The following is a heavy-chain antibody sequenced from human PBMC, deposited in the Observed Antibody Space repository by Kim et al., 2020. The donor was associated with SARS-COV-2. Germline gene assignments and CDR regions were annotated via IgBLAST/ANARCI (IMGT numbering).Heavy chain of an antibody. J-gene: IGHJ5*02. D-gene: IGHD2-2*01. V-gene: IGHV4-59*13. CDR3: AREVVFGLIDP. CDR2: IYYSGST. CDR1: GGSISSYY. Sequence: SETLSLTCTVSGGSISSYYWSWIRQPPGKGLEWIGYIYYSGSTNYNPSLKSRVTISVDTSKNQFSLKLSSVTAADTAVYYCAREVVFGLIDPWGQGTLVTVSS.